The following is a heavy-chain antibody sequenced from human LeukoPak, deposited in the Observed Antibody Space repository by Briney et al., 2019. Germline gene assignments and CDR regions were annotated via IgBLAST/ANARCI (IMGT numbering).Heavy chain of an antibody. V-gene: IGHV1-2*02. CDR1: GYSFADYY. J-gene: IGHJ5*02. D-gene: IGHD3-10*01. CDR3: ATNILVRDIINWFDP. Sequence: GASVKVSCKASGYSFADYYMHWVRQAPGQGLEWMGWIKPNSGDTRSAQKFQGRVTMTRDTSISTAYMELSGLRYDDTAVYYCATNILVRDIINWFDPWGQGTLVTVSS. CDR2: IKPNSGDT.